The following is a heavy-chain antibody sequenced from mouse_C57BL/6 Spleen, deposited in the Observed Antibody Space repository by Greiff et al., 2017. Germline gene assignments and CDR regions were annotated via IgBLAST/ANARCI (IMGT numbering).Heavy chain of an antibody. J-gene: IGHJ1*03. D-gene: IGHD1-1*01. CDR3: ASGAGSSLRYWYFDV. Sequence: EVQLQQSGPELVKPGASVKIPCKASGYTFTDYNMDWVKQSHGKSLEWIGDINPNNGGTIYNQKFKGKATLTVDKSSSTAYMELRSLTSEDTAVYYCASGAGSSLRYWYFDVWGTGTTVTVSS. CDR2: INPNNGGT. CDR1: GYTFTDYN. V-gene: IGHV1-18*01.